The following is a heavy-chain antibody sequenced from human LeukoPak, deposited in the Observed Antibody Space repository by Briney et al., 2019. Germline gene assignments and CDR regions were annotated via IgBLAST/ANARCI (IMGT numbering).Heavy chain of an antibody. D-gene: IGHD1-7*01. CDR3: ASLPGLKNWNYGDY. Sequence: SETLSLTCTVSGGSISSYYWSWIRQPPGKGLEWIGYIYYSGSTNYNPSLKSRVTISVDKSKNQFSLKLSSVTAADTAVYYCASLPGLKNWNYGDYWGQGTLVTVSS. J-gene: IGHJ4*02. CDR1: GGSISSYY. CDR2: IYYSGST. V-gene: IGHV4-59*12.